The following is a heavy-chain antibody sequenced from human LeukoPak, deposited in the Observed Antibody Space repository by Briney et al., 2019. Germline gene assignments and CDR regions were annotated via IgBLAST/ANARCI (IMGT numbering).Heavy chain of an antibody. CDR3: GRDWKLDY. CDR2: LSGSGLNT. Sequence: PGGSLRLSCVASGFTFSTYAMSWVRQAPGKGLEWVSDLSGSGLNTYYADSVKGRFTISRDNSRDTLFLQMNNLRAEDTAVYYCGRDWKLDYWGQGSLVTVSS. V-gene: IGHV3-23*01. D-gene: IGHD1-1*01. J-gene: IGHJ4*02. CDR1: GFTFSTYA.